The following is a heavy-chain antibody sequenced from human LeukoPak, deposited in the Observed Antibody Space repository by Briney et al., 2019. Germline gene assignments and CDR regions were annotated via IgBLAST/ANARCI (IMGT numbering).Heavy chain of an antibody. J-gene: IGHJ6*02. D-gene: IGHD4-4*01. V-gene: IGHV1-8*01. CDR3: AREFNSNYYYGMDV. CDR1: GYTFTSYD. Sequence: ASVKVSCKASGYTFTSYDIHWVRQAPGPGLAWMGWMNPNSGNTGYAQKFQGRVTMTRNTSISTAYMELSSLRSEDTAVYYCAREFNSNYYYGMDVWGQGTTVTVSS. CDR2: MNPNSGNT.